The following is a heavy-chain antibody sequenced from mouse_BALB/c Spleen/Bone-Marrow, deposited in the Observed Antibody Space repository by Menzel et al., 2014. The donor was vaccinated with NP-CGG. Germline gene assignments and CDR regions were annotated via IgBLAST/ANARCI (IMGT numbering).Heavy chain of an antibody. CDR3: TNHYFDY. CDR1: GYTFTSYW. V-gene: IGHV1S22*01. J-gene: IGHJ2*01. Sequence: LQQSGPELVRPGASVKLSCKASGYTFTSYWMHWAKQRPGQGLEWIGNIYPGSGSTNYDEKFKSKATLTVDTSSSTAYMQLSGLTAEDSAVYYCTNHYFDYWGQGTPLTVSS. CDR2: IYPGSGST.